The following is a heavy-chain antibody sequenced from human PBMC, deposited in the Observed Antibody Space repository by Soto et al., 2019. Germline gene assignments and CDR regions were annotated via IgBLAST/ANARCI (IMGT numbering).Heavy chain of an antibody. CDR1: GDSISSGDYY. CDR3: ARERGFAYYYYYGMDV. J-gene: IGHJ6*02. D-gene: IGHD2-21*01. CDR2: IYYSGST. V-gene: IGHV4-30-4*01. Sequence: LSLTCTVSGDSISSGDYYWSWIRQPPGKGLEWIGYIYYSGSTYYNPSLKSRVTISVDTSKNQFSLKLSSVTAADTTVYYCARERGFAYYYYYGMDVWGQGTTVTVSS.